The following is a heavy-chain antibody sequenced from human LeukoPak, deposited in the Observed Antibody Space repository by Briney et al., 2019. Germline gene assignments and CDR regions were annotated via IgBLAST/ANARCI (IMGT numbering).Heavy chain of an antibody. J-gene: IGHJ4*02. V-gene: IGHV3-30-3*01. CDR3: ARGHSSGWYNIDY. Sequence: PGGSLRLSCAASGFTFSSYAMHWVRQAPGKGLEWVAVISYDGSNKYYADSVKGRFTIPRDNSKNTLYLQMNSLRAEDTAVYYCARGHSSGWYNIDYWGQGTLVTVSS. CDR1: GFTFSSYA. CDR2: ISYDGSNK. D-gene: IGHD6-19*01.